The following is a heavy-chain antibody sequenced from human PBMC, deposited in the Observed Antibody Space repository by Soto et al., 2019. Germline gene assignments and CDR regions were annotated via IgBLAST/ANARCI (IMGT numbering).Heavy chain of an antibody. CDR2: ISAYNGKT. CDR3: ARDPATNGSLRCTPIIGV. V-gene: IGHV1-18*01. D-gene: IGHD1-1*01. CDR1: CDPLSSSG. Sequence: ASVRVAWKGCCDPLSSSGRRWVRQAPGEGLEWLGWISAYNGKTNYVEKFQGRVTMTTDIYTSTAYMEVRGLRSDDKAVSYCARDPATNGSLRCTPIIGVWG. J-gene: IGHJ6*02.